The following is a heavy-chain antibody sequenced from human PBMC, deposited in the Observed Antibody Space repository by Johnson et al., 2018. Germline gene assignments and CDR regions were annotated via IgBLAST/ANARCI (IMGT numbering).Heavy chain of an antibody. CDR1: GFTLSSYG. Sequence: QVQLQESGGGVVQPGGSLRLSCAASGFTLSSYGMNWVRQAPGKGLEWVAIISYDGSRKHYEAYVKGRFTNSRNNSKNTLYQQMNSLRAEDTAVYYCAKEGGYDSSGYIGAFDIWGQGTMVTVSS. J-gene: IGHJ3*02. CDR2: ISYDGSRK. D-gene: IGHD3-22*01. CDR3: AKEGGYDSSGYIGAFDI. V-gene: IGHV3-30*18.